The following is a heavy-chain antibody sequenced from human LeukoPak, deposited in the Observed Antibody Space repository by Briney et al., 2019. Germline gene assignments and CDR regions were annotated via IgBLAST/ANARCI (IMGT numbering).Heavy chain of an antibody. CDR1: GYSFTSYW. J-gene: IGHJ6*03. Sequence: GESLKISCKGSGYSFTSYWIGWVRQMPGKGLEWMGIIYPGDSDTRYSPSFQGQVTISADKSISTAYLQWSSLKASDTAMYYCARGGAVAGTGGYYYYYYMDVWGKGTTVTVSS. D-gene: IGHD6-19*01. CDR3: ARGGAVAGTGGYYYYYYMDV. V-gene: IGHV5-51*01. CDR2: IYPGDSDT.